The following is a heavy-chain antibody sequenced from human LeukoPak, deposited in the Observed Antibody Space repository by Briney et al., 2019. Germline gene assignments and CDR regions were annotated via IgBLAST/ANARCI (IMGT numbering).Heavy chain of an antibody. CDR2: INSDRSIT. J-gene: IGHJ6*02. D-gene: IGHD5-18*01. CDR3: ARDAVDTADAV. V-gene: IGHV3-74*01. CDR1: GFTFTTYW. Sequence: GGSLRLSCAASGFTFTTYWMHCVRQAPGKGLVWVSHINSDRSITGYADSVKGRFTISRDNAKNTLYLQMNSLSAEDTAVYYCARDAVDTADAVWGQGTTVTVSS.